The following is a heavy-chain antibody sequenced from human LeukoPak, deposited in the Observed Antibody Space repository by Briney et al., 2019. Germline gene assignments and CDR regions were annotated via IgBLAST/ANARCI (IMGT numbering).Heavy chain of an antibody. CDR2: ISAYNGNT. J-gene: IGHJ4*02. D-gene: IGHD3-22*01. CDR3: ARESITMIVVAKPGGYYFDY. Sequence: ASVKVSCKASGYTFTSYGISWVRQAPGQGLEWMGWISAYNGNTNYAQKFQGRVTITTDESTSTAYMELSSLRSEDTAVYYCARESITMIVVAKPGGYYFDYWGQGTLVTVSS. V-gene: IGHV1-18*01. CDR1: GYTFTSYG.